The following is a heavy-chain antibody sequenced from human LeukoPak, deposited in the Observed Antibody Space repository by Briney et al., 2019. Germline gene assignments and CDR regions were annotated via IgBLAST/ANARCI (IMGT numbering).Heavy chain of an antibody. D-gene: IGHD3-22*01. CDR1: GYTFTGYY. V-gene: IGHV1-2*06. CDR2: INPNSGGT. Sequence: ASVKVSCKASGYTFTGYYMHWVRQAPGQGLEWMGRINPNSGGTNYAQKFQGRVTMTRDTSISTAYMELSRLRSDDTAVYYCAGDHEYYDSSGYYFGYWGQGTLVTVSS. CDR3: AGDHEYYDSSGYYFGY. J-gene: IGHJ4*02.